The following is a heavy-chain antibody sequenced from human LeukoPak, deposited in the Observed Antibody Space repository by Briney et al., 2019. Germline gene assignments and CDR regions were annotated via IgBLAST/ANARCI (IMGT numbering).Heavy chain of an antibody. CDR2: ISSGSSYI. CDR1: GFTFSNYY. Sequence: GGSLRLSCAASGFTFSNYYMNWVRQAPGKGLEWVSSISSGSSYIYYADSVKGRFTISRDNAKNSLYLQMNSLRAEDTAVYYCARDIAVAGPYYFDYWGQGTLVTVSS. D-gene: IGHD6-19*01. CDR3: ARDIAVAGPYYFDY. V-gene: IGHV3-21*01. J-gene: IGHJ4*02.